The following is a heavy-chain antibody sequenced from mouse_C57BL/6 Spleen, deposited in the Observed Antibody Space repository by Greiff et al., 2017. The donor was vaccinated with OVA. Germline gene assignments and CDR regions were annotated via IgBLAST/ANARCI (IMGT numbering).Heavy chain of an antibody. CDR2: IDPETGGT. V-gene: IGHV1-15*01. CDR1: GYTFTDYE. J-gene: IGHJ4*01. CDR3: TRGYDYYAMDY. D-gene: IGHD1-1*02. Sequence: VQLQQSGAELVRPGASVTLSCKASGYTFTDYEMHWVKQTPVHGLEWIGAIDPETGGTAYNQKFKGKAILTADKSSSTAYMELRSLTSEDSAVYYCTRGYDYYAMDYWGQGTSVTVSS.